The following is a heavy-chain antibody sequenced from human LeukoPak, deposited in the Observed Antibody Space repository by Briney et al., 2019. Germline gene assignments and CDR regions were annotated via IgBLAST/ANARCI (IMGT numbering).Heavy chain of an antibody. CDR3: ARDWGVSARPGYMDV. V-gene: IGHV4-59*01. J-gene: IGHJ6*03. D-gene: IGHD6-6*01. CDR1: GGSISSYY. CDR2: IYYSGST. Sequence: PSETLSLTCTVSGGSISSYYWMWIRQPPGKGLEGIGYIYYSGSTKYNPSLKTRVTISVDTSKNHYSLRLSSVTAADTAVYYCARDWGVSARPGYMDVWGKGTTITVSS.